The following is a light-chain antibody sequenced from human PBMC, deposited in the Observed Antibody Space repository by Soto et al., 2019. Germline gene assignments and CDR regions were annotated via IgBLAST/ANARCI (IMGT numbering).Light chain of an antibody. Sequence: QSVRTQPPSVSEAPGQRVTISCTGSSSNIGAGYEAHWYQQVPGTAPKLLIYENNNRPSGVPDRFSGSKSGTSASLATTGLQAEDEADYYCQSYDSSLSGYVFGTGTKLTVL. CDR1: SSNIGAGYE. V-gene: IGLV1-40*01. J-gene: IGLJ1*01. CDR3: QSYDSSLSGYV. CDR2: ENN.